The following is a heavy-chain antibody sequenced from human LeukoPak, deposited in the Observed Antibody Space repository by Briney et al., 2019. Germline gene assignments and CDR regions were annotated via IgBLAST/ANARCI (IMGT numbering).Heavy chain of an antibody. CDR1: GFTVSSNY. Sequence: GSLRLSCAASGFTVSSNYVSWVRQPPGKGLEWIGEIYHSGSTNYNPSLKSRVTISVDKSKNQFSLKLSSVTAADTAVYYCARDPYTAYAFDIWGQGTMVTVSS. J-gene: IGHJ3*02. V-gene: IGHV4-4*02. CDR3: ARDPYTAYAFDI. CDR2: IYHSGST. D-gene: IGHD5-18*01.